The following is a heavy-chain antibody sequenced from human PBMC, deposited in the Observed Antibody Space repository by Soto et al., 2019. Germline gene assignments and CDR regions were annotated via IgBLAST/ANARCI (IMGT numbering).Heavy chain of an antibody. CDR2: IYYSGST. V-gene: IGHV4-31*03. Sequence: SETLSLTCTVSGGSISSGGYYWSWIRQHPGKGLEWIGYIYYSGSTYYNPSLKSRVTISVDTSKNQFSLKLSSVTAADTAVYYCARTPGWDREFWVVWYYFDYWGQGTLVTVSS. D-gene: IGHD3-10*01. J-gene: IGHJ4*02. CDR1: GGSISSGGYY. CDR3: ARTPGWDREFWVVWYYFDY.